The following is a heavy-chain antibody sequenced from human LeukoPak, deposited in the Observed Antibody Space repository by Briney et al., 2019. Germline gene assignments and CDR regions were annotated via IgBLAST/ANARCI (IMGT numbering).Heavy chain of an antibody. Sequence: PGGSLRLSCAATGFTFNTFAMHWVRQAPGKGLEWLGLISYDGDKQIYPASVKGRFSFSRDNSNNTLYLQMNNLRPEDTALYHCARESHEGATRAYNWFDPWGQGTLVSVSS. CDR1: GFTFNTFA. V-gene: IGHV3-30-3*01. D-gene: IGHD1-26*01. J-gene: IGHJ5*02. CDR3: ARESHEGATRAYNWFDP. CDR2: ISYDGDKQ.